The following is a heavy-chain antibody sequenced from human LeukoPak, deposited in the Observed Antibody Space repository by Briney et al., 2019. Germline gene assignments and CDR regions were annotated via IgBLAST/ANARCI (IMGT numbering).Heavy chain of an antibody. CDR1: GGSFSGYY. J-gene: IGHJ3*02. CDR3: ARASSSGYFRSGAFDI. Sequence: SETLSLTCAVYGGSFSGYYWSWIRQPAGKGLEWIGRIYTSGSANYNPSLKSRVTMSVDTSKNQFSLKLSSVTAADTAVYYCARASSSGYFRSGAFDIWGQGTMVTVSS. D-gene: IGHD3-22*01. V-gene: IGHV4-59*10. CDR2: IYTSGSA.